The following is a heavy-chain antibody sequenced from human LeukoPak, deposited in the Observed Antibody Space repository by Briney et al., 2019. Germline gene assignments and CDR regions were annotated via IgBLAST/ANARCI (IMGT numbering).Heavy chain of an antibody. CDR1: GYTFTGYF. J-gene: IGHJ6*03. CDR2: INPNSGVT. D-gene: IGHD1-26*01. V-gene: IGHV1-2*02. CDR3: ARDRTYSGNDYYYYYYMDV. Sequence: ASVKVSCKASGYTFTGYFMHWVRQAPGQGLEWMGWINPNSGVTNYAQEFQGRVTMTRDTSISTAYMELSRLRSDNTAVYYCARDRTYSGNDYYYYYYMDVWGKGNPGHRLL.